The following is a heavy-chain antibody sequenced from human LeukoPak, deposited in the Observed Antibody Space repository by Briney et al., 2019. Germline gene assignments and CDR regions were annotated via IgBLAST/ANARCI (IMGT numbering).Heavy chain of an antibody. Sequence: PSETLSLTCTVSGGSISSYYWSWIRQPAGKGLEWIGRIYTSGSTNYNPSLKSRVTISVDKSKNQFSLKLSSVTAAVTAVYYCARLMVYATNWFDPWGQGTLVTVSS. CDR3: ARLMVYATNWFDP. J-gene: IGHJ5*02. V-gene: IGHV4-4*07. CDR1: GGSISSYY. D-gene: IGHD2-8*01. CDR2: IYTSGST.